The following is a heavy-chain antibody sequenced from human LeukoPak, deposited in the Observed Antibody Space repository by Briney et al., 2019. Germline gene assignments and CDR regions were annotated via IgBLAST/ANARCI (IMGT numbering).Heavy chain of an antibody. V-gene: IGHV1-2*06. CDR3: ASNIAVADSFDP. CDR2: INPNSGGT. J-gene: IGHJ5*02. D-gene: IGHD6-19*01. Sequence: ASVKVSCKASGYTFTGYYMRWVRQAPGQGLEWMGRINPNSGGTNYAQKFQGRVTMTRDTSISTAYMELSRLRSDDTAVYYCASNIAVADSFDPWGQGTLVTVSS. CDR1: GYTFTGYY.